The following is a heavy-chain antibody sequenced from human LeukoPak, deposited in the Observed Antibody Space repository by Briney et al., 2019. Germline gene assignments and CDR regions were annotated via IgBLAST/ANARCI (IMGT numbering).Heavy chain of an antibody. CDR2: INSDGSST. CDR3: ARVTLVRGVIPHFDY. CDR1: GFTFSRYW. J-gene: IGHJ4*02. V-gene: IGHV3-74*01. D-gene: IGHD3-10*01. Sequence: PGGSLRLSCAASGFTFSRYWMHWVRQTPGKGLVWVSRINSDGSSTRYADSVKGRFTISRDNAKNTLDLQMSSLRAEDTAVYYCARVTLVRGVIPHFDYWGQGTLVTVSS.